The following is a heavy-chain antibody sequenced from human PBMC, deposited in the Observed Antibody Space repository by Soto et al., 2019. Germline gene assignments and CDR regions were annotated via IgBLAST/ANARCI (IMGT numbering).Heavy chain of an antibody. CDR3: ASAACSGCSGYRCFDY. D-gene: IGHD2-15*01. J-gene: IGHJ4*02. Sequence: SVKVSCKASGGTFSSYTISWVRQAPGQGLEWMGRIIPILGIANYAQKFQGRVTITADKSISTAYMELSSLRSEDTAVYYCASAACSGCSGYRCFDYWGQGTLVTVSS. V-gene: IGHV1-69*02. CDR2: IIPILGIA. CDR1: GGTFSSYT.